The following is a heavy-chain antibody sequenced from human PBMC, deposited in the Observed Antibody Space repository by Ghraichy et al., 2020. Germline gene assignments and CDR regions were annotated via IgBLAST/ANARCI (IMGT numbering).Heavy chain of an antibody. Sequence: GGSLRLSCTASGFTFGDYAMSWFRQAPGKGLEWVGFIRSKAYGGTTEYAASVKGRFTISRDDSKSIAYLQMNSLKTEDTAVYYCTRASSGWAPVWFDPWGQGTLVTVSS. CDR1: GFTFGDYA. CDR3: TRASSGWAPVWFDP. D-gene: IGHD6-19*01. V-gene: IGHV3-49*03. J-gene: IGHJ5*02. CDR2: IRSKAYGGTT.